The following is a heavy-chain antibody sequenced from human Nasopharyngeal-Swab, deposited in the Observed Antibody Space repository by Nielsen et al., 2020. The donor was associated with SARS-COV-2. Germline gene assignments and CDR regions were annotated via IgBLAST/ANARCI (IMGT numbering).Heavy chain of an antibody. CDR1: GGSVSSGSYY. CDR2: IYYSGST. V-gene: IGHV4-61*01. Sequence: SETLSLTCTVSGGSVSSGSYYWSWIRQPPGKGLEWIGYIYYSGSTNYNPSLKSRVTISVDTSKNQFSLKLSSVTAADTAVYYCARAGGGNIPFDYWGQGTLVTVSS. J-gene: IGHJ4*02. D-gene: IGHD4-23*01. CDR3: ARAGGGNIPFDY.